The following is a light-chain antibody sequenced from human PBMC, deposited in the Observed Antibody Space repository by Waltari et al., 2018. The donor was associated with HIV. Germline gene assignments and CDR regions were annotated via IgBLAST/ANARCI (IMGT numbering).Light chain of an antibody. V-gene: IGLV1-47*01. J-gene: IGLJ3*02. CDR2: RSN. Sequence: QSVLTQPPSASGIPGQRVTISCSGSSSNIGSNYVYWYQQLPGTAPKLLIYRSNQRPSGVPDRFSGSKSGTSASLAISGLRSEDEADYYCAAWDDSLSGPVFGGGTKLTVL. CDR1: SSNIGSNY. CDR3: AAWDDSLSGPV.